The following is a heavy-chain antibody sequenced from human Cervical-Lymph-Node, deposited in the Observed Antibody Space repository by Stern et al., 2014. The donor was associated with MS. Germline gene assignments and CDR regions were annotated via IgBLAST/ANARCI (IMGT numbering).Heavy chain of an antibody. J-gene: IGHJ4*02. CDR1: GFTFSDHC. CDR2: ICTSATNT. V-gene: IGHV3-11*01. D-gene: IGHD1-7*01. CDR3: ARGNYNAHFPRY. Sequence: VQLVESGGGLVKPGGSLRLSWVASGFTFSDHCLNWIRQVPGKGLEWVSSICTSATNTYYADSVKGRFTISRDNAKNSLYLQMNSLRAEDTAVYYCARGNYNAHFPRYWGQGTLVTVSS.